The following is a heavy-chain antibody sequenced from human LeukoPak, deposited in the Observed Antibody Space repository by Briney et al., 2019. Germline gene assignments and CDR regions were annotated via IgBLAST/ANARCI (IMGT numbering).Heavy chain of an antibody. Sequence: GGSLRLSCAASGFTFSSYGMTWVRQAPGKGLEWVSYISSSSSTIYYADSVKGRFTISRDNAKNSLYLQLNSLRAEDTAVYYCARVSGHPPDSTVTTPYYYYYMDVWGKGNPGHRLL. CDR2: ISSSSSTI. D-gene: IGHD4-17*01. CDR1: GFTFSSYG. J-gene: IGHJ6*03. V-gene: IGHV3-48*01. CDR3: ARVSGHPPDSTVTTPYYYYYMDV.